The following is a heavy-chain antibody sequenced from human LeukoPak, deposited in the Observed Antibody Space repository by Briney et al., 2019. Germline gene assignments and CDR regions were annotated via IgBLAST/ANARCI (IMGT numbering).Heavy chain of an antibody. V-gene: IGHV3-23*01. D-gene: IGHD3-10*01. CDR3: ATGSTPGNGYYFDY. CDR2: ITGGGSS. J-gene: IGHJ4*02. CDR1: GFTFSTYA. Sequence: GGSLRLSCAASGFTFSTYAMGWVRQAPGKGLEWVSSITGGGSSYYTDSVRGRFTISRDNSKDTLYLQMNSLTAEDTAVYYCATGSTPGNGYYFDYWGQGALVTVSS.